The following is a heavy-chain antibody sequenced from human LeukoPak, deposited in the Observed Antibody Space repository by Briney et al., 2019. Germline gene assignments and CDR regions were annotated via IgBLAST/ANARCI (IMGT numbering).Heavy chain of an antibody. Sequence: HTGGSLRLSCAASGFTFSSHVMTWVRQAPGKGLEWVSSISDNGVTRYYADSVKGRFTISRDNSDNTVYLQMNSLRAEDTAIYYCAKAPAPYYYYYGMDVWGQGTAVTVSS. CDR1: GFTFSSHV. V-gene: IGHV3-23*01. CDR3: AKAPAPYYYYYGMDV. CDR2: ISDNGVTR. J-gene: IGHJ6*02.